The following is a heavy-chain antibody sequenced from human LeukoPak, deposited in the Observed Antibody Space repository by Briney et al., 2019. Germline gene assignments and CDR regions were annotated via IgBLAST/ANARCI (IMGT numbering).Heavy chain of an antibody. CDR3: AREIGGGLHYFQS. CDR1: GFTVSSRF. CDR2: LYSDGDPFYGTT. Sequence: PGGSLRLFCAATGFTVSSRFMSWARQAPAKGLEWVSTLYSDGDPFYGTTHYACSVKGRFTISRDSSQNTLCLDVKSLGAEDTAIYYCAREIGGGLHYFQSWGQGTLVTVSS. D-gene: IGHD1-26*01. V-gene: IGHV3-23*01. J-gene: IGHJ4*02.